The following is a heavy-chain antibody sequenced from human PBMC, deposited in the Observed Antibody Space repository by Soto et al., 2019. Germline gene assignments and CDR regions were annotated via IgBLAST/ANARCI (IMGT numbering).Heavy chain of an antibody. CDR3: ARDLAKGGGSAGFDY. CDR1: GYTFTTYG. V-gene: IGHV1-18*04. CDR2: ISAYNGNT. D-gene: IGHD1-26*01. J-gene: IGHJ4*02. Sequence: GASVKVSCKTSGYTFTTYGVSWVRQAPGQGLEWMGWISAYNGNTNYAQKLQGRVTMTTDTSTSTVYMTLTRLTSDDTAVYYCARDLAKGGGSAGFDYWGQGTLVTVSS.